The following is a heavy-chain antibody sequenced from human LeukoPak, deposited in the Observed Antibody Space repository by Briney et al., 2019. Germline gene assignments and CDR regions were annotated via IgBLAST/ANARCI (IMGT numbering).Heavy chain of an antibody. V-gene: IGHV3-23*01. CDR3: AKALGPAGTGYFDY. CDR1: GFTFSSYA. D-gene: IGHD7-27*01. CDR2: IVGSGANT. Sequence: PGGSLRLSCTASGFTFSSYAMTWVRQAPGKGLEWVSGIVGSGANTYYADSVKGRFTISRDNSKNTLYLQMNSLRAEDTAVYYCAKALGPAGTGYFDYWGQGTLVTVSS. J-gene: IGHJ4*02.